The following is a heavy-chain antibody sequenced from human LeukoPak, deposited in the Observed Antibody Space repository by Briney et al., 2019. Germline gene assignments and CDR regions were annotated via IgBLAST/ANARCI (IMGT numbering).Heavy chain of an antibody. Sequence: ASVKVSCKASGYTFTNYAINWVRQAPGQGLEWMGWINTNTGNPTYAQGFTGRFVFSLDTSVSTAYLQISSLKAEDTAVYYCARAKWELLHDAFDIWGQGTMVTVSS. CDR1: GYTFTNYA. CDR3: ARAKWELLHDAFDI. CDR2: INTNTGNP. J-gene: IGHJ3*02. V-gene: IGHV7-4-1*02. D-gene: IGHD1-26*01.